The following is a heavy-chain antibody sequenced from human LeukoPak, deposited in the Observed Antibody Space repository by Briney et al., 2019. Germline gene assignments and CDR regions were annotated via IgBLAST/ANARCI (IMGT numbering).Heavy chain of an antibody. CDR2: IKSDGST. J-gene: IGHJ1*01. V-gene: IGHV3-74*01. CDR3: ARAPSEIGGYYPEYFRH. D-gene: IGHD3-3*01. CDR1: GFTFSTYW. Sequence: GGSLRLSCAASGFTFSTYWMHWVRQAPGKGLVWVSRIKSDGSTNYSDSVKGGFTISRDNTKNTISLQKNSMRPEDTGVYYCARAPSEIGGYYPEYFRHWGQGTLVTVSS.